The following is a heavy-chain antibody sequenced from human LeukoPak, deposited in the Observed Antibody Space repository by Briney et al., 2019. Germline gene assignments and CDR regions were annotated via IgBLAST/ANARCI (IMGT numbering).Heavy chain of an antibody. V-gene: IGHV4-59*08. Sequence: SETLSLTCTVSGGSISSYHWSWIRQPPGKGLEWIGYNYSSGSTNYNPSLESRVTISVDTSKNQLSLKLSSVTAADTAVYYCARLGYTSNWYKIDYWGQGTLVTVSS. CDR1: GGSISSYH. J-gene: IGHJ4*02. CDR3: ARLGYTSNWYKIDY. D-gene: IGHD6-13*01. CDR2: NYSSGST.